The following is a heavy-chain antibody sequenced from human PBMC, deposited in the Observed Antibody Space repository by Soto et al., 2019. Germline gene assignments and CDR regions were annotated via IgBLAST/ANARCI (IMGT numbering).Heavy chain of an antibody. CDR3: ARGWYYFEV. V-gene: IGHV4-38-2*01. CDR2: IYYGGTT. Sequence: SETLSLTCDVSVEPMTGGYYWGWIRQSPGKGLEWIGSIYYGGTTYYNPPLRSRLAISIDTAKNQFSLRLSSVTAADTALYYCARGWYYFEVWGQGRLVTVSS. CDR1: VEPMTGGYY. D-gene: IGHD2-15*01. J-gene: IGHJ4*02.